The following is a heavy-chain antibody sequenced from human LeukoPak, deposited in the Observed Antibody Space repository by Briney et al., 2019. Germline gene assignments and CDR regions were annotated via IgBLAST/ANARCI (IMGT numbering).Heavy chain of an antibody. V-gene: IGHV4-34*01. Sequence: PSETLSLTCAVYGGSFSGYYWSWIRQPPGKGLEWIGEINHSGSTNYNPSLKSRVTISVDTSKNQFSLKLSSVTAADTAVYYCARVDCTNGVCYYFDYWGQGTLVTVSS. CDR1: GGSFSGYY. CDR2: INHSGST. CDR3: ARVDCTNGVCYYFDY. D-gene: IGHD2-8*01. J-gene: IGHJ4*02.